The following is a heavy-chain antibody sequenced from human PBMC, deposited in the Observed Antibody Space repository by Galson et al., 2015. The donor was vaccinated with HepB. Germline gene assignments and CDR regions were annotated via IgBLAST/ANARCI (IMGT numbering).Heavy chain of an antibody. CDR3: ARDKVGGSGDFDY. D-gene: IGHD3-10*01. CDR2: INPNSGGT. Sequence: SVKVSCKASGYTFTGYYMHWVRQAPGQGLEWMGRINPNSGGTNYAQKFQGRVTMTRDTSISTAYMELSRLRSDDTVVYYCARDKVGGSGDFDYWGQGTLVTVSS. V-gene: IGHV1-2*05. J-gene: IGHJ4*02. CDR1: GYTFTGYY.